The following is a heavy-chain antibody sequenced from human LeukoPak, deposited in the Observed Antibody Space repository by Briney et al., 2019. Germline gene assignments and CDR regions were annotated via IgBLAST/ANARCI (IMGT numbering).Heavy chain of an antibody. D-gene: IGHD3-22*01. CDR3: AGQKYYYDSSGNYGFDY. J-gene: IGHJ4*02. V-gene: IGHV4-34*01. CDR2: INQSGST. Sequence: SETLSLTFAVHGGSFSGYYGGWIRQPPGKGLEWIGEINQSGSTNYNPSLKSRVTISVDTSKNQFSVKLSSVTAADTAVYYCAGQKYYYDSSGNYGFDYWGAGTLVTVSS. CDR1: GGSFSGYY.